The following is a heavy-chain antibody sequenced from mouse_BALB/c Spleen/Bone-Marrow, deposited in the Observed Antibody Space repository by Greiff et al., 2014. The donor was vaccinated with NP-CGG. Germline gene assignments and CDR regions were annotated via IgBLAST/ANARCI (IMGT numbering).Heavy chain of an antibody. CDR3: TSDYDDY. V-gene: IGHV1-5*01. CDR1: GYTFTGYW. CDR2: IYPGNSDT. D-gene: IGHD2-4*01. J-gene: IGHJ2*01. Sequence: EVQGVESGTVLARPGASVKMSCKASGYTFTGYWMHWVKQRPGQDLEWIGAIYPGNSDTSYNQKFKGKAKLTAVTSTSTTYMELSSLTNEDSAVYYCTSDYDDYWGQGTTLTVSS.